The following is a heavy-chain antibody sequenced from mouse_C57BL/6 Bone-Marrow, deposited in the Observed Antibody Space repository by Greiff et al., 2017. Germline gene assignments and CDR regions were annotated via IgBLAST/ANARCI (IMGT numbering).Heavy chain of an antibody. D-gene: IGHD2-3*01. CDR1: GFSLTSYG. Sequence: VKLMESGPGLVQPSQSLSITCTVSGFSLTSYGVHWVRQSPGKGLEWLGVIWSGGSTDYNAAFISRMSISKDTYKSQVFFKMNSLQADDTAIAYCARDGYFDYWGQGTTLTVSS. CDR3: ARDGYFDY. CDR2: IWSGGST. V-gene: IGHV2-2*01. J-gene: IGHJ2*01.